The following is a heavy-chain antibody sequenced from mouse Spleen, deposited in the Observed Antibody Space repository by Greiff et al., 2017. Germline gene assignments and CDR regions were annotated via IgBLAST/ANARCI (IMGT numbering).Heavy chain of an antibody. D-gene: IGHD2-1*01. CDR2: INPSTGGT. CDR3: ARDDGNYVWAY. Sequence: EVQLQQSGPELVKPGASVKISCKASGYSFTGYYMNWVKQSPEKSLEWIGEINPSTGGTTYNQKFKAKATLTVDKSSSTAYMQLKSLTSEDSAVYYCARDDGNYVWAYWGQGTLVTVSA. CDR1: GYSFTGYY. V-gene: IGHV1-42*01. J-gene: IGHJ3*01.